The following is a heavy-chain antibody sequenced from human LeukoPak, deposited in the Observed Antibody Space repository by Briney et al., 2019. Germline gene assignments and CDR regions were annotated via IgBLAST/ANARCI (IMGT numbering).Heavy chain of an antibody. CDR1: GFTFSNHG. CDR3: AKDESSGGY. D-gene: IGHD3-10*01. CDR2: ISPSGDIK. Sequence: PGGSLRLSCATSGFTFSNHGMNWVRQAPGKGLEWVSGISPSGDIKYYADSVKGRFTISRDNSKNTLYLQMNSLRAEDTAVYYCAKDESSGGYWGQGTLVTVSS. V-gene: IGHV3-23*01. J-gene: IGHJ4*02.